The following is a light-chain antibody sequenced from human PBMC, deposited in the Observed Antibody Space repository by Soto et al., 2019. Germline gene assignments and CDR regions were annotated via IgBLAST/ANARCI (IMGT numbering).Light chain of an antibody. CDR3: SSYAGRHIF. J-gene: IGLJ2*01. CDR1: SSDVGGYNY. CDR2: EVS. V-gene: IGLV2-8*01. Sequence: QSALTQPPSASGSPGQSVTISCTGTSSDVGGYNYVSWYQQHPGKAPKLMIYEVSKRPSGVHDRFSGSKSGNTASLTVSGLQAEDEADYYCSSYAGRHIFFGGGTKLTVL.